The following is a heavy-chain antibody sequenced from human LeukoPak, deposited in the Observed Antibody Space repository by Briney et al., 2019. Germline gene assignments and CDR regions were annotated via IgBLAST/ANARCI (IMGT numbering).Heavy chain of an antibody. CDR1: GGSFSGYY. CDR3: ARQGYDILTGYIDAFDI. J-gene: IGHJ3*02. Sequence: SETLSLTCAVYGGSFSGYYWSWIRQPPGKGLEWIGEINHSGNTNYNPSLKSRVTISVDTSKNQFSLKLRSVTAADTAIYYCARQGYDILTGYIDAFDIWGQGTMVTVSS. D-gene: IGHD3-9*01. V-gene: IGHV4-34*01. CDR2: INHSGNT.